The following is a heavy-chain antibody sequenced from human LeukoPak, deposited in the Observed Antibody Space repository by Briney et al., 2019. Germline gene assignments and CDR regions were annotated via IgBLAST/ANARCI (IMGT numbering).Heavy chain of an antibody. D-gene: IGHD3-22*01. V-gene: IGHV4-4*07. Sequence: SETLSLTCTVSGGSISSYYWSWIRQPAGKGLEWIGRIYTSGSTNYNPSLKSRVTMSVDTSKNQFSLKLSSVTAADTAVYYCARDLHYYDGSGYYYSDAFDIWGQGTMVTVSS. CDR1: GGSISSYY. J-gene: IGHJ3*02. CDR2: IYTSGST. CDR3: ARDLHYYDGSGYYYSDAFDI.